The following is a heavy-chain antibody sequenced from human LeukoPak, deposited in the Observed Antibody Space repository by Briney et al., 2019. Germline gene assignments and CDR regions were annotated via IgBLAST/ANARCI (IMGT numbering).Heavy chain of an antibody. V-gene: IGHV1-46*03. CDR3: AKGSGAQGRRWDY. CDR2: ISPSGGST. D-gene: IGHD1-26*01. J-gene: IGHJ4*02. Sequence: GASVKVSCKASGYTFTSYYMHWVRQAPGQGLEWMGIISPSGGSTSCTQKFQGRVTMTRDTSTSTVYMELSSLRSEDTAVYYCAKGSGAQGRRWDYWGQGTLVTVSS. CDR1: GYTFTSYY.